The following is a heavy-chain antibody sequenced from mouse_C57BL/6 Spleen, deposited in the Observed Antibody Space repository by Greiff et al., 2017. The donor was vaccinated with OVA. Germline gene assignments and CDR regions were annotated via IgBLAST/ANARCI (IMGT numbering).Heavy chain of an antibody. CDR1: GFNIKDYY. J-gene: IGHJ2*01. CDR2: IDPEDGDT. CDR3: PRAHSGYYFDY. D-gene: IGHD3-2*02. V-gene: IGHV14-1*01. Sequence: VQLQQSGAELVRPGASVKLSCTASGFNIKDYYMHWVKQRPEQGLEWIGRIDPEDGDTEYAPKFQGKATMTADTSSNTAYLQLSSLTSEDTAVYYCPRAHSGYYFDYWGQGTTLTVSS.